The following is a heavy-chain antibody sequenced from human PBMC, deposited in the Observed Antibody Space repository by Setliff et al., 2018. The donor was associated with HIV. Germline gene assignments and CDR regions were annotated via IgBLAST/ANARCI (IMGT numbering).Heavy chain of an antibody. D-gene: IGHD1-7*01. CDR1: GGSISSHY. CDR3: ARGWQLELPGIYYYYMDV. V-gene: IGHV4-59*11. CDR2: IYYSGRT. Sequence: TSETLSLTCSVSGGSISSHYWSWIRQPLGKGLEWIGNIYYSGRTKYNPSLKSRVTMSVETSKNQFSLNLSSMTAADTAVYYCARGWQLELPGIYYYYMDVWGKGTPVTVSS. J-gene: IGHJ6*03.